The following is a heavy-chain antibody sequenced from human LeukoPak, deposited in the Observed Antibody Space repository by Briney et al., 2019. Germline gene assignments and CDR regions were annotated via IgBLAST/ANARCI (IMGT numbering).Heavy chain of an antibody. CDR2: IYYSGST. CDR3: ARVAVTVTKPTRSGAFDI. Sequence: SETLSLTCTVSGGSISSGDYYWSWIRQPPGKGLEWIGYIYYSGSTYYNPSLKSRVTISVDTSKNQFSLKLSSVTAADTAVYYCARVAVTVTKPTRSGAFDIWGQGTMVTVSS. J-gene: IGHJ3*02. V-gene: IGHV4-30-4*01. D-gene: IGHD4-17*01. CDR1: GGSISSGDYY.